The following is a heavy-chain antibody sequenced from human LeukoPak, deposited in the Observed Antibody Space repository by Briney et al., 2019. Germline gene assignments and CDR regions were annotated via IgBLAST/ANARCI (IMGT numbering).Heavy chain of an antibody. CDR1: GYTFRRFG. J-gene: IGHJ4*02. D-gene: IGHD1-14*01. Sequence: ASVKGSCKASGYTFRRFGFSWVRQAPGQGREWMGGISAYNGDTEYAQKFQGRGTMTTDASTRTAYMELRTLRSADTAVYYCARDRQGEPADHWGQGTLVSASS. V-gene: IGHV1-18*01. CDR2: ISAYNGDT. CDR3: ARDRQGEPADH.